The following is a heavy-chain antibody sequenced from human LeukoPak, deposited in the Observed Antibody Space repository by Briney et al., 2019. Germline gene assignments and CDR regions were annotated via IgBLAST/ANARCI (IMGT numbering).Heavy chain of an antibody. J-gene: IGHJ5*02. Sequence: GGTLRLSCAASGFTFSDYYMSWIRQAPGKGLEWVSYISSSGSTIYYADSVKGRFTISRDNAKNSLYLQMNSLRAEDTAVYYCARVNGYYDSSGRSNWFDPWGQGTLVTVSS. CDR3: ARVNGYYDSSGRSNWFDP. CDR1: GFTFSDYY. D-gene: IGHD3-22*01. CDR2: ISSSGSTI. V-gene: IGHV3-11*01.